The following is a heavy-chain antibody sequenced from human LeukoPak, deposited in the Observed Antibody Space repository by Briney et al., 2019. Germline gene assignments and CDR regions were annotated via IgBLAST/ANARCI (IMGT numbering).Heavy chain of an antibody. CDR3: ARGRALRFLEWFTSDY. V-gene: IGHV4-34*01. CDR2: INHSGST. J-gene: IGHJ4*02. D-gene: IGHD3-3*01. CDR1: GGSFSGYY. Sequence: SETLSFTCAVYGGSFSGYYWSWIRQPPGKGLEWIGEINHSGSTNYNPSLKSRVTISVDTSKNQFSLKLSSVTAADTAVYYCARGRALRFLEWFTSDYWGQGTLVTVSS.